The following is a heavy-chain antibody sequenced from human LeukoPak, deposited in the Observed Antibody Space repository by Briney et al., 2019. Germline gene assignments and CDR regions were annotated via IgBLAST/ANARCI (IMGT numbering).Heavy chain of an antibody. J-gene: IGHJ4*02. D-gene: IGHD6-19*01. CDR3: AKDDSSGWQGGTYFDY. CDR2: ISWNSGSI. Sequence: GRSLRLSCAASGFTFDDYAMPWVRQAPGKGLEWVSGISWNSGSIGYADSVKGRFTISRDNAKNSLYLQMNSLRAEDTALYYCAKDDSSGWQGGTYFDYWGQGTLVTVSS. V-gene: IGHV3-9*01. CDR1: GFTFDDYA.